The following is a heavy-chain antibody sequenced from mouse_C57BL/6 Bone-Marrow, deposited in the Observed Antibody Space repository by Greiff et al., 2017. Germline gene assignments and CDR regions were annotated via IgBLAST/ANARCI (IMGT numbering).Heavy chain of an antibody. J-gene: IGHJ3*01. D-gene: IGHD1-1*01. Sequence: DVKLVESGGGLVQPGGSLKLSCAASGFTFSDYYMYWVRQTPEKRLEWVAYISNGGGSTYYPDTVKGRFTISRDNAKNTLYLQMSRLKSEDTAMYYCARQRTVVPFAYWGQGTLVTVSA. CDR1: GFTFSDYY. CDR2: ISNGGGST. V-gene: IGHV5-12*01. CDR3: ARQRTVVPFAY.